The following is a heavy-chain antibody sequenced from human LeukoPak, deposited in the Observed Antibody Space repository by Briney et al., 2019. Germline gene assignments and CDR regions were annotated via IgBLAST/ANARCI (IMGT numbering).Heavy chain of an antibody. D-gene: IGHD3-22*01. CDR3: SRTTYYSDTRGYHYSMDV. CDR1: GGSVSSGAYY. J-gene: IGHJ6*02. V-gene: IGHV4-31*03. CDR2: IDYSGSA. Sequence: TSETLSLTCTVSGGSVSSGAYYWSWIRQHPGRGLEWIVCIDYSGSAYYNPSLKSRVTISVDTSKNQFSLKLRPVTAADTAVFYCSRTTYYSDTRGYHYSMDVWGQGTTVTVSS.